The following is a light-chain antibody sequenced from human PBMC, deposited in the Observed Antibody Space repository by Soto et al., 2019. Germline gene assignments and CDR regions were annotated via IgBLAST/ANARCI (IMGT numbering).Light chain of an antibody. Sequence: DIQMTQSPSSLSASVGDRVTITCRASQSIGNFLSWFQQKPGKAPKLLIFAASNLQNGVPSRFSGSGSGTDFTLTISSLQPEDFATYYWQQAHGTFGQGKRLDIK. V-gene: IGKV1-39*01. CDR3: QQAHGT. CDR2: AAS. J-gene: IGKJ5*01. CDR1: QSIGNF.